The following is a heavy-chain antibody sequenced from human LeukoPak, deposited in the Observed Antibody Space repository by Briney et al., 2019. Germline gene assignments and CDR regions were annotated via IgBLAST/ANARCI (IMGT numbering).Heavy chain of an antibody. D-gene: IGHD3-22*01. CDR1: GFTFSSYA. CDR3: ARSFMPLIVVYFDN. CDR2: ISASGGST. Sequence: PGGSLSLSCAASGFTFSSYAMSWVRQAPGKGLEWVSAISASGGSTYYADSVKGRFTISRDNVRNSLYLQMNSLRAEDTAVYYCARSFMPLIVVYFDNWGQGTLVSVSS. V-gene: IGHV3-23*01. J-gene: IGHJ4*02.